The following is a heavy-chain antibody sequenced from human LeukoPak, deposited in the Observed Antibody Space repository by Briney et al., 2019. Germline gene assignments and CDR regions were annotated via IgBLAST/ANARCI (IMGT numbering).Heavy chain of an antibody. CDR2: IYTSGSS. CDR1: GGSINSYY. CDR3: AGGYSYGISDY. D-gene: IGHD5-18*01. Sequence: SETQSLTCTVSGGSINSYYWSWIRQPAGKGLEWIGRIYTSGSSNYNPSLKSRVTISLDKSKNQFSLKLSSVTAADTAVYYCAGGYSYGISDYWGQGTRLTVSS. J-gene: IGHJ4*02. V-gene: IGHV4-4*07.